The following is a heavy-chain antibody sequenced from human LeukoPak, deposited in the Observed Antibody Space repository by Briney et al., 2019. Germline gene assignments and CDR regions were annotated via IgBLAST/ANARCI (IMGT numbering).Heavy chain of an antibody. D-gene: IGHD2-8*01. CDR2: IYYSGST. CDR1: GGSMSNHY. V-gene: IGHV4-59*11. CDR3: ARESLVYAIHGGLDY. Sequence: SETLSLTCIVSGGSMSNHYWSWIRQPPGKGLEWIGYIYYSGSTNYNPSLKSRVTISVDTSKNQFSLKLSSVTAADTAVYYCARESLVYAIHGGLDYWGQGTLVTVSS. J-gene: IGHJ4*02.